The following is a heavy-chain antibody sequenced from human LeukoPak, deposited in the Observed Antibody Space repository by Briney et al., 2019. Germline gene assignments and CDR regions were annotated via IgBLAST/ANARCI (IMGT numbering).Heavy chain of an antibody. J-gene: IGHJ4*02. D-gene: IGHD3-3*01. Sequence: GGSLRLSCAASGFTFSDYYMSWIRQAPGKGLEWVSYISSSGSTIYYANSVKGRFTISRDNAKNSLYLQMNSLRAEDTAVYYCASYGTTPIPPSEYDFWSGYKARDPTLYYFDYWGQGTLVTVSS. CDR1: GFTFSDYY. CDR2: ISSSGSTI. V-gene: IGHV3-11*01. CDR3: ASYGTTPIPPSEYDFWSGYKARDPTLYYFDY.